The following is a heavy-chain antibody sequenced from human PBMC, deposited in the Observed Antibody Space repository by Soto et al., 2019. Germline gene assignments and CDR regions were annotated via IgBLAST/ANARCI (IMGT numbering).Heavy chain of an antibody. V-gene: IGHV3-43*01. D-gene: IGHD6-19*01. J-gene: IGHJ4*02. CDR1: GFTFDDYT. CDR3: VKDSDWSFDS. Sequence: GGSLRLSFAASGFTFDDYTVHWVRQGPGKGLEWVSFINWNGDDINYADSVKGRFTISRDNSKNSLYLQMNSLRTEDTALYYCVKDSDWSFDSWGQGTLVTVSS. CDR2: INWNGDDI.